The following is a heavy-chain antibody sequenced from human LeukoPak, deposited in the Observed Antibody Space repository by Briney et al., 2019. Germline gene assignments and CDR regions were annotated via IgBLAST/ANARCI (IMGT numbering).Heavy chain of an antibody. CDR1: GYSISSGYY. J-gene: IGHJ4*02. CDR2: IYHSGNT. CDR3: ARPAYDFWSGYPHYFDY. D-gene: IGHD3-3*01. V-gene: IGHV4-38-2*01. Sequence: SETLSLTCAVSGYSISSGYYWGWIRQPPGKGLECIGSIYHSGNTYYNPSLKSRVTISVDTSKNQFSLKLSSVTAADTAVYYCARPAYDFWSGYPHYFDYWGQGTLVTVSS.